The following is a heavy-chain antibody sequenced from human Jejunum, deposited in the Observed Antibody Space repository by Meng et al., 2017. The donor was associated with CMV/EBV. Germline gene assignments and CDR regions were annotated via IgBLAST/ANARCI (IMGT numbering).Heavy chain of an antibody. Sequence: EVHWVRFGVRVVEPGGSLSLSCAASGFTVSSYSMHWVRQSPGKGLVWVSRIYGDGIIINHANSVKGRFTISRDNAKNTLYLQMNSLRAEDTAVYYCAKDRHGGNLGLLDYWGQGTLVTVS. CDR3: AKDRHGGNLGLLDY. CDR2: IYGDGIII. CDR1: GFTVSSYS. V-gene: IGHV3-74*01. J-gene: IGHJ4*02. D-gene: IGHD4-23*01.